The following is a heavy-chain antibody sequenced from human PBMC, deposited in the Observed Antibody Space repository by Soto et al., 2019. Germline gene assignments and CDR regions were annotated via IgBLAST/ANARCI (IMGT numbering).Heavy chain of an antibody. CDR3: MGYGGYSV. J-gene: IGHJ4*02. CDR1: GFTVSGNH. D-gene: IGHD4-17*01. Sequence: EVQLVESGGGLIQPGGALRLSCAASGFTVSGNHMSWVRQAPGKGLEWVSVILGGGTTDYADSVKGRFTISRDNSKNTVFLQMNSLRGEDTAGYYCMGYGGYSVWGQGTLVTVSS. CDR2: ILGGGTT. V-gene: IGHV3-53*01.